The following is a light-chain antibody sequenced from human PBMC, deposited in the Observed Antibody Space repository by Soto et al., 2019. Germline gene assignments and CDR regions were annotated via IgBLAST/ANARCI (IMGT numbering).Light chain of an antibody. CDR2: GAS. J-gene: IGKJ4*01. V-gene: IGKV3-15*01. CDR3: QQYNNWPLT. Sequence: EIVMTQSPATLSVSPGERATLSCRASQNVSSNLAWYQQKPGQAPRLLIYGASTKATGIPARFSGSGSGTVFTLTFSSLQSEDFAVYYCQQYNNWPLTFGGGTKVDIK. CDR1: QNVSSN.